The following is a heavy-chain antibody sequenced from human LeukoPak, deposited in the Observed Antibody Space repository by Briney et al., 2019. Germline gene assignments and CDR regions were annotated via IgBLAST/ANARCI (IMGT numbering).Heavy chain of an antibody. CDR3: AKYIVATIPLYYYYGMDV. D-gene: IGHD5-12*01. Sequence: PGGSLRLSCAASGFTFSSYAMSWVRQAPGKGLEWVSAISGSGSSTYYADSVKGRFTISRDNSKNTLYLQMNSLRAEDSAVYYCAKYIVATIPLYYYYGMDVWGQGTTVTVSS. V-gene: IGHV3-23*01. CDR1: GFTFSSYA. CDR2: ISGSGSST. J-gene: IGHJ6*02.